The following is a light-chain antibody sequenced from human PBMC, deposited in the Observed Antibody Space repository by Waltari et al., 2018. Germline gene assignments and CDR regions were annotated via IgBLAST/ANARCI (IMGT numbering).Light chain of an antibody. J-gene: IGKJ2*01. Sequence: VLTPSPATLSLSPGETVTLSCRARQNVGRYLAWYQQKAGLAPRRCIYDASSRATGIPVRIRGSGSGTDFTLTITTLESEEFAVYYCQQRRAFGQGTKLEI. CDR1: QNVGRY. CDR2: DAS. V-gene: IGKV3-11*01. CDR3: QQRRA.